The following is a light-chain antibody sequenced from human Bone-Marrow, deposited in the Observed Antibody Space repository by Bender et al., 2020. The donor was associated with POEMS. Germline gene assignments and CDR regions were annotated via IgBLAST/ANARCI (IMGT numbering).Light chain of an antibody. CDR2: EVY. Sequence: SALTQPASVSGSPGQSITISCTGTNSDIGTYDLVSWYQQPPDTAPKLIIYEVYYRPSGVPDRFYAFKSGNTASLTISGLQPEDEADYYCASYTSTSTLWVFGGGTKLTVL. J-gene: IGLJ3*02. CDR1: NSDIGTYDL. CDR3: ASYTSTSTLWV. V-gene: IGLV2-18*02.